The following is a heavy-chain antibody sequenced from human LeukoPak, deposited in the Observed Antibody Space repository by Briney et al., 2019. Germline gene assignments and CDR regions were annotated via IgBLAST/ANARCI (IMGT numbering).Heavy chain of an antibody. Sequence: GGSLRLSCAASGFTFNSYALHWVRQAPGKGLEWVAVISYDGSNKYYADSVKGRFTISRDNSKNTLYLQMNSLRAEDTAVYYCAKEGVATTYDWFDPWGQGTLVTVSS. V-gene: IGHV3-30*04. J-gene: IGHJ5*02. CDR1: GFTFNSYA. CDR3: AKEGVATTYDWFDP. D-gene: IGHD5-12*01. CDR2: ISYDGSNK.